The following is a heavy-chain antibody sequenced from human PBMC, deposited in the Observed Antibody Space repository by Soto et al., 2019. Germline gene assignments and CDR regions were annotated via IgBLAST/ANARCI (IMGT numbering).Heavy chain of an antibody. CDR1: GFTVSSNY. D-gene: IGHD3-10*01. J-gene: IGHJ4*02. Sequence: GGSLRLSCAASGFTVSSNYMSWVRQAPGKGLEWVSVIYSGRSTYYADSVKGRFTISRHNSKNTLYLQMNSLRAEDTAVYYCARFMVRGVMAMGLDYWGQGTLVTVSS. CDR2: IYSGRST. V-gene: IGHV3-53*04. CDR3: ARFMVRGVMAMGLDY.